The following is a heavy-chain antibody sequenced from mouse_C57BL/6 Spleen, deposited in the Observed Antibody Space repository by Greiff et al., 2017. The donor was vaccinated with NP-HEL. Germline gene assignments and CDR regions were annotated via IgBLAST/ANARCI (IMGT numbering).Heavy chain of an antibody. CDR2: INPNYGTN. CDR3: HYYGTSDGFAY. CDR1: GYSFTDYN. D-gene: IGHD1-1*01. Sequence: QLQESGPELVKPGASVKISCKASGYSFTDYNMNWVKQSNGKSLEWIGVINPNYGTNSYNQKFKGKATLTVDQSSSTAYMQLNSLTSEDSAVYYCHYYGTSDGFAYWGQGTLVTVSA. J-gene: IGHJ3*01. V-gene: IGHV1-39*01.